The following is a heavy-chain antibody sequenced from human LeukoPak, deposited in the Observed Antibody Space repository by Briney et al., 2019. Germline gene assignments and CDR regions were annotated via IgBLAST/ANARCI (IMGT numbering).Heavy chain of an antibody. V-gene: IGHV3-23*01. D-gene: IGHD4-23*01. CDR2: ISGSGGVT. CDR3: ARATTVVTPGDY. Sequence: GGSLRLSCAASGFTFSSYAMTWVRQAPGKGLEWVSSISGSGGVTYYADSVKGRFAISRDNSKNTLYLQMNSLRAEDTAVYFCARATTVVTPGDYWGRGTLVTVSS. CDR1: GFTFSSYA. J-gene: IGHJ4*02.